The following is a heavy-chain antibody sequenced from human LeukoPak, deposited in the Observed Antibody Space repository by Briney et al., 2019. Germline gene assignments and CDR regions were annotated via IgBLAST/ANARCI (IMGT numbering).Heavy chain of an antibody. D-gene: IGHD3-16*01. Sequence: HGGSLRLSCAASGFTSSSYWMSWVRQAPGKGLEWVANIKQDGSEKYYVDSVKGRFTISRDNAKNSLYLQMNSLRAEDTAVYYCARGFGRYDYWGQGTLVTVSS. CDR3: ARGFGRYDY. V-gene: IGHV3-7*01. J-gene: IGHJ4*02. CDR2: IKQDGSEK. CDR1: GFTSSSYW.